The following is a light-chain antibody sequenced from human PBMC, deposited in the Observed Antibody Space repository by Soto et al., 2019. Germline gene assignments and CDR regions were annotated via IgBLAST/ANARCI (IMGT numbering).Light chain of an antibody. CDR2: GAT. J-gene: IGKJ4*01. V-gene: IGKV1-39*01. CDR3: QQTFRVTPLT. CDR1: RSIRAY. Sequence: DIQMTQSPSSLSASVGDTVTISCRASRSIRAYLNWYQHKPGKAPNLLIYGATTWHSGVPARFSGSGSGTEFSLTSSSLQPEDFATYYCQQTFRVTPLTVGGGTKGEI.